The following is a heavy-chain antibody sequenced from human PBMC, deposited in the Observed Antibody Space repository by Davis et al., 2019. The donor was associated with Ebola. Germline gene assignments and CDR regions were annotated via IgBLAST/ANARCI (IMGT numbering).Heavy chain of an antibody. D-gene: IGHD3-10*01. CDR1: GSITGGGYY. CDR3: ARSLRPFGTQDGFDL. J-gene: IGHJ3*01. Sequence: PSETLSLTCTGGSITGGGYYWGWIRHLPGKGLEWIGNLYYTGTTYYNPSLKSRVAISVDTSKTQFSLKLISVTAADTAIYYCARSLRPFGTQDGFDLWGRGTMVTVSS. CDR2: LYYTGTT. V-gene: IGHV4-31*03.